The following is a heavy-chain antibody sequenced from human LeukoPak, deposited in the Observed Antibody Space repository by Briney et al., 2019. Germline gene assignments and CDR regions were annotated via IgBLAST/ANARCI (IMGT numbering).Heavy chain of an antibody. CDR1: GGSISSGGYF. CDR2: IYTSGST. Sequence: PSETLSLTCTVSGGSISSGGYFWSWIRQPAGKGLEWIGRIYTSGSTNYSPSLNSRVTISVDTSTNQFSLRLTSVTAADTAVYYCGTYCRPTSWHTRGGFQHWGQGTLVTVSS. CDR3: GTYCRPTSWHTRGGFQH. V-gene: IGHV4-61*02. D-gene: IGHD2-2*02. J-gene: IGHJ1*01.